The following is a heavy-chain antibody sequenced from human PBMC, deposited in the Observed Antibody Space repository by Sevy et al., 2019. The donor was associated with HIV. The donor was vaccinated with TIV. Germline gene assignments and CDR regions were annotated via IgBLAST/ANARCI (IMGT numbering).Heavy chain of an antibody. D-gene: IGHD1-26*01. Sequence: ASVKVSCQASGYTFLTYGVSWVRQAPGQGLEWGGWIGVSHDKTKYAQNLQGRVTVTAGKSTFTAHLEVRSLTFDDTAMYYCVRDGWVGSYYPDVYNVWGQGTMVTVSS. J-gene: IGHJ3*01. CDR1: GYTFLTYG. V-gene: IGHV1-18*01. CDR3: VRDGWVGSYYPDVYNV. CDR2: IGVSHDKT.